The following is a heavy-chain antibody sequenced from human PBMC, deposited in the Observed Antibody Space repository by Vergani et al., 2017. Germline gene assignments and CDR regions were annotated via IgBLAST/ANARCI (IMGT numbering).Heavy chain of an antibody. V-gene: IGHV3-21*01. Sequence: EVQLVESGGGLVQPGGSLRLSCAASGFTFSSYSMNWVRQAPGTGLELVSSISSSSSYIYYADSVKGRFTISRDNAKNSLYLQMNSLRAEDTAVYYCAIDRVAVAGYYYESSGNVGKDYWGQGTLVTVSS. CDR1: GFTFSSYS. J-gene: IGHJ4*02. CDR3: AIDRVAVAGYYYESSGNVGKDY. D-gene: IGHD3-22*01. CDR2: ISSSSSYI.